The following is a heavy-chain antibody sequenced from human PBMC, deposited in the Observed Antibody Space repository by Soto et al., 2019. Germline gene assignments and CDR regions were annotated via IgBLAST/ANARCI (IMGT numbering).Heavy chain of an antibody. Sequence: PGGSLRLSCAASGFTFNSYAMGWVRQAPGKGLEWVSAISGSGGSTYYADSVKGRFTISRDNSKNTLYLQMNSLRAEDTAVYYCAKNPGYYYDSTGYHFDYWGQGTLVTVS. V-gene: IGHV3-23*01. D-gene: IGHD3-22*01. CDR2: ISGSGGST. J-gene: IGHJ4*02. CDR3: AKNPGYYYDSTGYHFDY. CDR1: GFTFNSYA.